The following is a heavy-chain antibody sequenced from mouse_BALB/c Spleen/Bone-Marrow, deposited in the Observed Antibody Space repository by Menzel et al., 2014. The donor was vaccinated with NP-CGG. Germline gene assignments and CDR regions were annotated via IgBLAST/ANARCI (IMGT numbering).Heavy chain of an antibody. CDR1: GFSLTSYG. CDR2: IWAGGST. J-gene: IGHJ3*01. V-gene: IGHV2-9*02. D-gene: IGHD2-4*01. CDR3: ASPIYYDYPLFAY. Sequence: VKLPESGPGLVAPSQSLSITCTVSGFSLTSYGVHWVRQPPGKGLEWLGVIWAGGSTNYNSALMPRLSISKDNSKSQVFLKMNSLQTDDTAMYYCASPIYYDYPLFAYWGQGTLVTVSA.